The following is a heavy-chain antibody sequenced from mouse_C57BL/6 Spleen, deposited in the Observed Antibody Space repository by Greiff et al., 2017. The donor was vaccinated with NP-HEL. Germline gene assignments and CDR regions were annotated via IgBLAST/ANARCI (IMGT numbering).Heavy chain of an antibody. Sequence: EVKLVESVAELVRPGASVKLSCTASGFNIKNTYMHWVKQRPEQGLEWIGRIDPANGNTKYAPQFQGKATITADTSSNTAYLQLCSLTSEDTAIYYCARGTYYGNYDYAMDYWGQGTSVTVSS. J-gene: IGHJ4*01. V-gene: IGHV14-3*01. D-gene: IGHD2-10*01. CDR1: GFNIKNTY. CDR3: ARGTYYGNYDYAMDY. CDR2: IDPANGNT.